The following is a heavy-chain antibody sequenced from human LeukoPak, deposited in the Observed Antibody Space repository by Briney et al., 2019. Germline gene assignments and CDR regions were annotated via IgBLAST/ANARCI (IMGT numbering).Heavy chain of an antibody. V-gene: IGHV4-31*03. CDR2: IYYSGST. J-gene: IGHJ4*02. CDR1: GGSISSGGYY. Sequence: SETLSLTCTVSGGSISSGGYYWSWIRQHPGKGLEWIGYIYYSGSTYYSPSLKSRVTISVDTSKNQFSLELSSVTAADTAVYYCARSATVTPYYFDYWGQGTLVTVSS. CDR3: ARSATVTPYYFDY. D-gene: IGHD4-17*01.